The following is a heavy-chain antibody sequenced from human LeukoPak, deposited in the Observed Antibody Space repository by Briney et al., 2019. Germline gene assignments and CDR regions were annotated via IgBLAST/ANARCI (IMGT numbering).Heavy chain of an antibody. D-gene: IGHD3-22*01. CDR1: GGTFSSYA. CDR3: ARAPNYYDSSGYYPRYYYGMDV. CDR2: IIPIFGTA. Sequence: SVKVSCKASGGTFSSYAISWVRQAPGQGLEWMGGIIPIFGTANYAQKFQGRVTITADESTSTAYMELSSLRSEDTAVYYCARAPNYYDSSGYYPRYYYGMDVWGQGTTVAVSS. V-gene: IGHV1-69*13. J-gene: IGHJ6*02.